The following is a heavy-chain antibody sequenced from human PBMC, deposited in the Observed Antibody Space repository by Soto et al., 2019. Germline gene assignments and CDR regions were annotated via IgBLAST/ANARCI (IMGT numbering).Heavy chain of an antibody. Sequence: GGSLRLSCAASGFTFSSYGMRWVRQAPGKGLEWVAVIWYDGSNKFYADSVKGRFTISRDNANSTLYLQMNSLRVDDTAIYFCARGVGPPDYWGQGTLVTVSS. CDR3: ARGVGPPDY. CDR2: IWYDGSNK. V-gene: IGHV3-33*01. J-gene: IGHJ4*02. D-gene: IGHD3-10*01. CDR1: GFTFSSYG.